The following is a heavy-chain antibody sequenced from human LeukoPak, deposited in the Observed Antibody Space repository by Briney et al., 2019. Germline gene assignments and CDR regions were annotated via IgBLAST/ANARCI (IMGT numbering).Heavy chain of an antibody. D-gene: IGHD3-16*01. J-gene: IGHJ5*02. CDR1: GYSIGSGYY. CDR2: IYHSGST. V-gene: IGHV4-38-2*02. CDR3: ARDPVGDWFDP. Sequence: SETLSLTCAVSGYSIGSGYYWGWIRQPPGKGLEWIGSIYHSGSTYYNPSLKSRVTISVDTSKNQFSLKLSSVTAADTAVYYCARDPVGDWFDPWGQGTLVTVSS.